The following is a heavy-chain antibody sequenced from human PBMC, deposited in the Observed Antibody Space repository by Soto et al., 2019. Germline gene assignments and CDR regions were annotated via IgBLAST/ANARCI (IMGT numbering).Heavy chain of an antibody. CDR1: GFTFSRHG. V-gene: IGHV3-33*01. D-gene: IGHD4-17*01. CDR2: ILNDASGH. J-gene: IGHJ4*02. Sequence: QVQLVESGGGVVQPGTSLRPSCAASGFTFSRHGMHWVRQTPGKGLAWLAVILNDASGHGYADSVKGRFTISRDNFENTLYLQMNGLRLEDTAMYYCARDDDYPDNGFDYWGQGTLVTVSS. CDR3: ARDDDYPDNGFDY.